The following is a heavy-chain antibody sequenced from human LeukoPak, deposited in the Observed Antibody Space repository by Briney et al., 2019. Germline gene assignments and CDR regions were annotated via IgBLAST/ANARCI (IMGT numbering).Heavy chain of an antibody. V-gene: IGHV4-4*07. D-gene: IGHD3-22*01. CDR3: ARDPDYDSSGYMFDY. Sequence: PSETLSLTCTVSGGSISSHSWSWIRQPAGKGPEWIGRIYIDGSTHYNPSLKSRVTMSVDTSKNQFSLKLSSVTATDTAVYYCARDPDYDSSGYMFDYWGQGTLVTDSS. CDR1: GGSISSHS. CDR2: IYIDGST. J-gene: IGHJ4*02.